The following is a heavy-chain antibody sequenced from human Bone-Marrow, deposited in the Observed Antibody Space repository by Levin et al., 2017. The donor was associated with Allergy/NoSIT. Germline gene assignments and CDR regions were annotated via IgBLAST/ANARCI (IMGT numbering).Heavy chain of an antibody. CDR2: IIPISGIT. CDR3: SRFNAIGGAMWPNVLGG. D-gene: IGHD1-26*01. CDR1: GGTLSRYG. J-gene: IGHJ4*02. Sequence: AASVKVSCKASGGTLSRYGISWVRQAPGQGLEWMGRIIPISGITTHAQKFQGRVTITADKSTGTAYMELSSLRSEDTALYYCSRFNAIGGAMWPNVLGGWGLGTLVTISS. V-gene: IGHV1-69*04.